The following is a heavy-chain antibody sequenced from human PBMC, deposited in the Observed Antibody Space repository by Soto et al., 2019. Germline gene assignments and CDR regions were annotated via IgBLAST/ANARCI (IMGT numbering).Heavy chain of an antibody. J-gene: IGHJ4*02. CDR2: VDAGNGKT. Sequence: QVQLVQSGTEVMKPGASVRVSCRASGYTFTDYAIHWVRQAPGQSLEWMGWVDAGNGKTKYSQNFQGRVTFTRDTSANTVYMELNSLKSEDTAIFYCARDFNPPGPFDFWGQGTLVTVSS. CDR1: GYTFTDYA. CDR3: ARDFNPPGPFDF. V-gene: IGHV1-3*01.